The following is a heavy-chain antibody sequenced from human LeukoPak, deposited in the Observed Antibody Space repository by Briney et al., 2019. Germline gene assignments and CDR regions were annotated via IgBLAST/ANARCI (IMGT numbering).Heavy chain of an antibody. CDR1: GGSISSSSYY. CDR2: IYYSGTT. Sequence: SETLSLTCTVSGGSISSSSYYWGWIRQPPGTGLEWIGSIYYSGTTYYKPSLRSRVTISIDTSKNQFSLRLTSVTAADTAVYYCARSLGSYWAFDYWGRGTLVTVSS. V-gene: IGHV4-39*01. J-gene: IGHJ4*02. D-gene: IGHD1-26*01. CDR3: ARSLGSYWAFDY.